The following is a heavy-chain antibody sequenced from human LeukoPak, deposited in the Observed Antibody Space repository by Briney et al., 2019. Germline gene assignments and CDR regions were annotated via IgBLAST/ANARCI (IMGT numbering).Heavy chain of an antibody. CDR1: VYTLIGYY. Sequence: ASVKVSCKACVYTLIGYYMHWVRQAPGQGLEWMGWINPNSGGTNYAQKFQGRVTMTRDRSISTAYMERSRLRSDDADDYCAAKDHAIRSFDCWGQGTLVTVSS. V-gene: IGHV1-2*02. D-gene: IGHD2-15*01. J-gene: IGHJ4*02. CDR2: INPNSGGT. CDR3: AKDHAIRSFDC.